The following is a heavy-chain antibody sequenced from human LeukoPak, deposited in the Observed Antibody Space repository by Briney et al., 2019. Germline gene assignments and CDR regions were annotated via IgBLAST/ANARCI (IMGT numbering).Heavy chain of an antibody. CDR1: GYTFTGYY. Sequence: VASVKVSCKASGYTFTGYYMHWVRQAPGQGLEWMGWINPNSGGTNYAQKFQGRVTMTRDTSISTAYMELSRLRSDDTAVYYCARGGIYDYVWGSLTPQVIDEGLDYWGQGTLVTVSS. D-gene: IGHD3-16*01. CDR2: INPNSGGT. V-gene: IGHV1-2*02. CDR3: ARGGIYDYVWGSLTPQVIDEGLDY. J-gene: IGHJ4*02.